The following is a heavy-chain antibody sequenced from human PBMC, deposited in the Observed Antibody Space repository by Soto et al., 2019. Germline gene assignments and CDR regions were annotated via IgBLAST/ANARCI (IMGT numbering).Heavy chain of an antibody. D-gene: IGHD1-26*01. CDR1: GFSLSTSGVG. CDR2: IYWDDDK. V-gene: IGHV2-5*02. CDR3: AHTYVYSPKSDAFDI. Sequence: QITLKESGPTLVKPTQTLTLTCTFSGFSLSTSGVGVGWIRQTPRKALEWLALIYWDDDKRYSPSLKSRLTITKDTPRNQVVLTLTNMDPVDTGTYYCAHTYVYSPKSDAFDIWGQGTMVTVSS. J-gene: IGHJ3*02.